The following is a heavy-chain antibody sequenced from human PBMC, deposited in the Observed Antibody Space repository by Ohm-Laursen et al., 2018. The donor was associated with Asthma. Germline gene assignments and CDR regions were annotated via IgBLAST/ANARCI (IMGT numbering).Heavy chain of an antibody. V-gene: IGHV1-2*06. CDR2: INPNSGGT. CDR1: GYTFTGYY. Sequence: ASVKVSCKASGYTFTGYYMHWVRQAPGQGLEWMGRINPNSGGTNYAQKFQGRVTMTGDTSISTAYMELSRLRSDDTAVYYCARARGRITIFGVTENGLDYWGQGTLVTVSS. J-gene: IGHJ4*02. D-gene: IGHD3-3*01. CDR3: ARARGRITIFGVTENGLDY.